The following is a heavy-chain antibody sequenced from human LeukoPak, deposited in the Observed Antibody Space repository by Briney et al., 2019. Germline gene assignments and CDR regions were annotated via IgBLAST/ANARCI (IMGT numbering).Heavy chain of an antibody. D-gene: IGHD3-10*01. J-gene: IGHJ4*02. CDR1: GYTFNSHY. V-gene: IGHV1-69*02. Sequence: GASVKVSCKTSGYTFNSHYVGWVRQPPGQGLEWMGRIIPILGIANYAQKFQGRVTITADKSTSTAYMELSSLRSEDTAVYYCAGKDGAHWGQGTLVTVSS. CDR3: AGKDGAH. CDR2: IIPILGIA.